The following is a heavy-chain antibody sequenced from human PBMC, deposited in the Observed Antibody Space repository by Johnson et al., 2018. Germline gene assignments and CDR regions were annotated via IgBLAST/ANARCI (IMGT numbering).Heavy chain of an antibody. D-gene: IGHD5-18*01. CDR1: GFNVSGD. CDR3: AKDQWIQLREGYYMDV. J-gene: IGHJ6*03. V-gene: IGHV3-66*03. Sequence: VQLVQSGGNFVHPGGSLRLSCAACGFNVSGDVRLQGRAWSASRDKSNNSQFTISRDNSKNTLYLQMNSLGPEDTAVYYCAKDQWIQLREGYYMDVWGKGTTVTVSS. CDR2: R.